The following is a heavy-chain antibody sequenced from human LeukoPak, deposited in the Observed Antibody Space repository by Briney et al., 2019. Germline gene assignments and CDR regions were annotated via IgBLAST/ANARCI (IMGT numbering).Heavy chain of an antibody. CDR3: ARQVAAAGTGGLLLGYGMDV. D-gene: IGHD6-13*01. J-gene: IGHJ6*02. Sequence: GESLKISCKGSGYSFTTNWIGWMRQMPGKGLEWMGIIFPGGSDTRYSPSFQGQVTISADKSINTAYLQWSSLKASDTAIYYCARQVAAAGTGGLLLGYGMDVWGQGTTV. V-gene: IGHV5-51*01. CDR1: GYSFTTNW. CDR2: IFPGGSDT.